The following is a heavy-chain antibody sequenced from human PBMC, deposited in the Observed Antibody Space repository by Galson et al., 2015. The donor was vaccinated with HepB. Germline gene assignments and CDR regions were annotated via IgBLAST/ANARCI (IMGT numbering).Heavy chain of an antibody. CDR2: IYWDDDK. CDR1: GFSLSTSGVG. V-gene: IGHV2-5*02. D-gene: IGHD2-21*02. Sequence: PALVKPTQTLTLTCTFSGFSLSTSGVGVGWIRQPPGKALEWLALIYWDDDKRYSPSLKSRLTITKDTSKNQVVLTMTNMDPVDTATYYCARCGGDCSFDYWGQGTLVTVSS. J-gene: IGHJ4*02. CDR3: ARCGGDCSFDY.